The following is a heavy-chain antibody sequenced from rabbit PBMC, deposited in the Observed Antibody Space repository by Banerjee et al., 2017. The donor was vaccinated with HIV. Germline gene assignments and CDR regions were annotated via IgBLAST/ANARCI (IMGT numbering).Heavy chain of an antibody. J-gene: IGHJ4*01. CDR3: AGEREYAYNL. V-gene: IGHV1S45*01. CDR1: GFSFSNYCW. Sequence: QEQLEESGGDLVKAEGSLTLTCTASGFSFSNYCWICWVRQAPGKGLEWIACIHAGSSGSTYYASWAKGRFTISKNSSTTVPLQMASLTAADAAPYLYAGEREYAYNLWGPGTLVTVS. CDR2: IHAGSSGST.